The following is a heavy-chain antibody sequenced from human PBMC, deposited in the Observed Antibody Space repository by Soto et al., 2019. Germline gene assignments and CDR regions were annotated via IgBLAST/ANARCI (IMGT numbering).Heavy chain of an antibody. D-gene: IGHD5-18*01. CDR1: GFTFDDYT. J-gene: IGHJ4*02. V-gene: IGHV3-43*01. CDR3: AKGEGYSYGRATDY. Sequence: EVQLVESGGVVVQPGGSLRLSCAASGFTFDDYTMHWVRQAPGKGLEWVSLISWDGGSTYYADSVKGRFTISRDNSKNSLYLQMNRLRTEDTALYYCAKGEGYSYGRATDYWGQGTLVTVSS. CDR2: ISWDGGST.